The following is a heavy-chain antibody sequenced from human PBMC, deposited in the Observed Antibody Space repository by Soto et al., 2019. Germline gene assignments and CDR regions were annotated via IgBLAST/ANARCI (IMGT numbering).Heavy chain of an antibody. J-gene: IGHJ5*02. CDR1: ILILCSYL. CDR3: VIDGPCITASYTASLFYP. V-gene: IGHV3-74*01. CDR2: INSDASHT. Sequence: CAAAILILCSYLMCRILQVQGKGLEWVSRINSDASHTYYAASLKGRFTISRDNAKKNLHLEMNSLRAEDTAVYYCVIDGPCITASYTASLFYPW. D-gene: IGHD1-26*01.